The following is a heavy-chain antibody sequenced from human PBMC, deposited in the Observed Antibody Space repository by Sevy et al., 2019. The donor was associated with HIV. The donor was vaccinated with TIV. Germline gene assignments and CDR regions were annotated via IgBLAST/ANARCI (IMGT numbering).Heavy chain of an antibody. J-gene: IGHJ4*02. CDR2: ISYDGIIK. CDR3: AREGGYTSAWSPGNY. CDR1: GFTFNTHA. Sequence: GGSLRLSRAASGFTFNTHAMHWVRQAPGKGLEWVALISYDGIIKYYADSVKGRLTISRDNSKNTLSLQMNSLRIEDTAVYYCAREGGYTSAWSPGNYWGQGTLVTVSS. D-gene: IGHD6-19*01. V-gene: IGHV3-30*04.